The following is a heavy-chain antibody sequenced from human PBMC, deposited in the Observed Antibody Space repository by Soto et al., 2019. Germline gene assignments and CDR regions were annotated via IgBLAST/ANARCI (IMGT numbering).Heavy chain of an antibody. Sequence: EVQLVESGGGLVKPGGSLRLSCAASGFTFSSYSMNWVRQASGKGLEWVSSISSSSSYIYYADSVKGRFTISRDNAKNSLSLHMNSLRAEDTAVYYCARDQPGYSYGYGLGYWGQGTLVTVSS. CDR1: GFTFSSYS. J-gene: IGHJ4*02. D-gene: IGHD5-18*01. CDR2: ISSSSSYI. V-gene: IGHV3-21*01. CDR3: ARDQPGYSYGYGLGY.